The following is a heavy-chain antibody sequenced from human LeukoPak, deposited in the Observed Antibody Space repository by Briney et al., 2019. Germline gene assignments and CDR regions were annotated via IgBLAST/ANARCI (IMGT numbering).Heavy chain of an antibody. CDR2: ISSSSTYI. Sequence: GGSLRLSCAASGFTFSSDSMNWVRQTPGKGLGWVSFISSSSTYIYYADSVKGRFTIYRDDAQNSVFLQMNSLSGEDTAFYYCGNQCSGGICPEHWGRGTVVSVSS. V-gene: IGHV3-21*01. J-gene: IGHJ4*02. D-gene: IGHD2-15*01. CDR1: GFTFSSDS. CDR3: GNQCSGGICPEH.